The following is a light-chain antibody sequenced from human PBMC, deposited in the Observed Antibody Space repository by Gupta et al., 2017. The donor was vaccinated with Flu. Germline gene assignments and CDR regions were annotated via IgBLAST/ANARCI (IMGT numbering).Light chain of an antibody. CDR1: QIINNY. Sequence: ETVTITCRGHQIINNYLGWDQQKPGKAPKVLIFKTSSLGNGVPSRFSGSGSGTKFTLPISSLQPDDFATYYCHQYENHTWTFGQGTKV. CDR2: KTS. V-gene: IGKV1-5*03. J-gene: IGKJ1*01. CDR3: HQYENHTWT.